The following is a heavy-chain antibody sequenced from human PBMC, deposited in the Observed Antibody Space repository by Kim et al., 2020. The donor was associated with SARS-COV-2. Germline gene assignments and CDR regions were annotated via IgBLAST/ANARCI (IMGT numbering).Heavy chain of an antibody. D-gene: IGHD1-20*01. Sequence: THYNPSLKSRVTISVDTSKNQFSLKLSSVTAADTAVYYCARGWYIGAFDIWGQGTMVTVSS. J-gene: IGHJ3*02. CDR3: ARGWYIGAFDI. CDR2: T. V-gene: IGHV4-34*01.